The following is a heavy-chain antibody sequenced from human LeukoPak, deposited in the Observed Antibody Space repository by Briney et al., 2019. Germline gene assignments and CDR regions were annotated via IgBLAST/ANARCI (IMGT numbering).Heavy chain of an antibody. D-gene: IGHD5-24*01. CDR2: IYYSGST. Sequence: SSEALSLTCTVSGGSISSYYWSWIRQPPGKGLEWIGYIYYSGSTNYNPSLKSRVTISVDTSKNQFSLKLSSVTAADTAVYYCARERDGYNLNDAFDIWGQGTMVTVSS. CDR1: GGSISSYY. V-gene: IGHV4-59*01. CDR3: ARERDGYNLNDAFDI. J-gene: IGHJ3*02.